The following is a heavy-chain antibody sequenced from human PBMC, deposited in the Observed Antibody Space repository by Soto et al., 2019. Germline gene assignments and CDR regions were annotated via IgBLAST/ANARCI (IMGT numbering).Heavy chain of an antibody. CDR1: GGSISSYY. Sequence: QVQLQESGPGLVKPSETLSLTCTVSGGSISSYYWSWIRQPPGKGLEWIGYIYYSGSTNYNPSLKSRVTISVDTSKNQFSLKLSSVTAADTAVYYCARQGIAAAGRSLFYYYYMDVWGKGTTVTVSS. CDR3: ARQGIAAAGRSLFYYYYMDV. V-gene: IGHV4-59*08. D-gene: IGHD6-13*01. J-gene: IGHJ6*03. CDR2: IYYSGST.